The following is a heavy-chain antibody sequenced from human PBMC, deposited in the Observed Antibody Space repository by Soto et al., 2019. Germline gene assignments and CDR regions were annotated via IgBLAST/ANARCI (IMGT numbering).Heavy chain of an antibody. CDR2: ISGSGGST. Sequence: GGSLRLSCAASGFTFSSYAMSWVRQAPGKGLEWVSAISGSGGSTYYADSVKGRFTISRDNSKNTQFLQMNSLRAEDTAVYYCAKDLGCSSTSCTLFDYWGQGTLVTVSS. CDR3: AKDLGCSSTSCTLFDY. V-gene: IGHV3-23*01. D-gene: IGHD2-2*01. CDR1: GFTFSSYA. J-gene: IGHJ4*02.